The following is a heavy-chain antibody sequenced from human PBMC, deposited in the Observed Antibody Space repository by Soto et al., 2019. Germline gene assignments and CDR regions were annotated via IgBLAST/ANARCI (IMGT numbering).Heavy chain of an antibody. CDR1: GYTFTNYG. D-gene: IGHD6-19*01. CDR2: ISTYNGHT. J-gene: IGHJ6*02. Sequence: QVQLVQSGAEVKKPGASVKVSCKASGYTFTNYGISWVRQAPGQGLEWMGWISTYNGHTTSAQKLQGRVTMTTDPSTSTASMELRSLRSDDTAVYYCARDWGQQWLAYGMDVWGQGTTVTVSS. CDR3: ARDWGQQWLAYGMDV. V-gene: IGHV1-18*01.